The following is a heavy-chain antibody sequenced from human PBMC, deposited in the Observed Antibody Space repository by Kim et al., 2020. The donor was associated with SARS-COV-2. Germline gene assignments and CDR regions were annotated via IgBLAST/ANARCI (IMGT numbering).Heavy chain of an antibody. V-gene: IGHV1-3*01. J-gene: IGHJ4*02. CDR2: INAGNGNT. CDR1: GYTFTTYA. D-gene: IGHD6-6*01. Sequence: ASVKVSCKASGYTFTTYAMHWVRQAPGQRPEWMGWINAGNGNTRSSQNFQGRITITRDTSASSGYMELSSLRSEDTAVYFCVRVAARAFGYWGQGTLVTVSS. CDR3: VRVAARAFGY.